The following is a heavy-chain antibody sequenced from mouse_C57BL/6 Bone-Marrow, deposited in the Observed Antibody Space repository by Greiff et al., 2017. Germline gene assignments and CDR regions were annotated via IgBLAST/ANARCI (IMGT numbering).Heavy chain of an antibody. CDR1: GFNIKDYY. Sequence: EVQLQQSGAELVKPGASVKLSCTASGFNIKDYYMHWVKQRTEQGLEWIGRIDPEDGETKYAPKFQGKATITADTSSNTAYLQLRSLTAEDTAVYYGARSHDGSSEVYFDYWGQGTTLTVSS. CDR2: IDPEDGET. V-gene: IGHV14-2*01. J-gene: IGHJ2*01. D-gene: IGHD1-1*01. CDR3: ARSHDGSSEVYFDY.